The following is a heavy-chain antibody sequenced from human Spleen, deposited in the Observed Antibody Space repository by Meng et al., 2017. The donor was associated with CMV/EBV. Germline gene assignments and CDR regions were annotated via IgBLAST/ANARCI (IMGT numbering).Heavy chain of an antibody. J-gene: IGHJ4*02. Sequence: GESLKISCAASGFTVSSNYMSWVRQAPGKGLEWVSVIYSGGSTYYADSVKGRFTISRDNSKNTLYLQMNSLRAEDTAVYYCARGKFWSGYLIPFDYWGQGTLVTVSS. D-gene: IGHD3-3*01. CDR2: IYSGGST. CDR3: ARGKFWSGYLIPFDY. CDR1: GFTVSSNY. V-gene: IGHV3-53*01.